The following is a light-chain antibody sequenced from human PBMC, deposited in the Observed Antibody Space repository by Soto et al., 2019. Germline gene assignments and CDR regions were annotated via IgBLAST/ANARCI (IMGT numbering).Light chain of an antibody. CDR1: SSDDGGYNY. J-gene: IGLJ2*01. CDR2: EVS. Sequence: QSALTQPASVSGSPGQSITISCTGTSSDDGGYNYVSWYQQHPGKAPKLMIYEVSYRPSGVSNRFSGSKSGNTASLTISGLQAEDEADYYCSSYTSSSTLDVFGGGTKLTVL. CDR3: SSYTSSSTLDV. V-gene: IGLV2-14*01.